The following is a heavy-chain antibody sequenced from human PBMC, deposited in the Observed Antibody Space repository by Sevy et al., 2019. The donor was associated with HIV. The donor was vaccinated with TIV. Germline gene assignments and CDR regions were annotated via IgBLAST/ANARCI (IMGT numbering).Heavy chain of an antibody. CDR1: GFTFSSYA. CDR3: ARRSRRGTDYLPYFDY. CDR2: ISYDGSNK. V-gene: IGHV3-30-3*01. J-gene: IGHJ4*02. Sequence: GSLRLSCAASGFTFSSYAMHWVRQAPGKGLEWVAVISYDGSNKYYADSVKGRFTIPRDNSKNTLYLQMNSLRAEDTAVYYCARRSRRGTDYLPYFDYWGQGTLVTVSS. D-gene: IGHD1-1*01.